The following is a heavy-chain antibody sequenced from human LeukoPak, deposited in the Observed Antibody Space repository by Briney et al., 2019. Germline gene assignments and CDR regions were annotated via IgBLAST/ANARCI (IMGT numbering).Heavy chain of an antibody. CDR2: ISSSGGST. V-gene: IGHV3-23*01. D-gene: IGHD4-17*01. CDR1: GFTFSSYV. CDR3: VKESGPYGAFDI. Sequence: GSLRLSCAASGFTFSSYVMSWVRQAPGKGLEWVSAISSSGGSTYYADSVKGRFTISRDNSKNTVSLQMNSLSAEDTAVYYCVKESGPYGAFDIWGQGTMVTVSS. J-gene: IGHJ3*02.